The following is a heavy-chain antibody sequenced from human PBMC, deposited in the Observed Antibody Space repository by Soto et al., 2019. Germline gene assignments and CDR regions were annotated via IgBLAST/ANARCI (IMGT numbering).Heavy chain of an antibody. CDR3: AKDNRLRSIHIVVVTASAPDY. J-gene: IGHJ4*02. V-gene: IGHV3-30*18. D-gene: IGHD2-21*02. CDR1: GFTFSSYG. CDR2: ISYDGSNK. Sequence: QVQLVESGGGVVQPGRSLRLSCAASGFTFSSYGMHWVRQAPGKGLEWVAVISYDGSNKYYADSVKGRFTISRDNSKNTLYLQMNSLRAEDTAVYYCAKDNRLRSIHIVVVTASAPDYWGQGTLVTVSS.